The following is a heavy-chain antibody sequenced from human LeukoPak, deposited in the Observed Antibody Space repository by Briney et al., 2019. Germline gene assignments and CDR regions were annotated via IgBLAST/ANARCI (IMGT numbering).Heavy chain of an antibody. J-gene: IGHJ3*01. V-gene: IGHV3-9*03. CDR3: AKDLQKYSSSDAFDV. Sequence: PGGSLRLSCAASGFTFDDYAMHWVRQAPGKGLEWVSGISWNSGSIGYADSVKGRFTISRDNAKNSLYLQMNSLRAEDMALYYCAKDLQKYSSSDAFDVWGQGTMVTVSS. D-gene: IGHD6-6*01. CDR1: GFTFDDYA. CDR2: ISWNSGSI.